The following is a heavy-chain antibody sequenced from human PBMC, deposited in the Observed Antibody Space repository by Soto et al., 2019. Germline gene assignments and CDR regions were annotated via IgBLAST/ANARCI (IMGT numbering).Heavy chain of an antibody. CDR3: AIDEKYNSAPNGWFYI. CDR1: GFTFSSHA. V-gene: IGHV3-33*01. D-gene: IGHD6-19*01. Sequence: GGSLRLSCAASGFTFSSHAMHWVRQAPGKGLEWVAVIWYDGRNKYYADSVKGRFTISRDNSKNTLYLEMNSLRVEDTAVYYCAIDEKYNSAPNGWFYIWGQGALVTVSA. J-gene: IGHJ4*02. CDR2: IWYDGRNK.